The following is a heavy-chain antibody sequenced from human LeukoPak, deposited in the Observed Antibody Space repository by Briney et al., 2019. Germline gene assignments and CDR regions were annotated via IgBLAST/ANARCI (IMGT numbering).Heavy chain of an antibody. D-gene: IGHD1-26*01. V-gene: IGHV3-30*02. CDR1: GFTFSSYG. CDR3: AKLVGANPLIEY. J-gene: IGHJ4*02. CDR2: IRYDGSNK. Sequence: GGSLRLSCAASGFTFSSYGMHWVRQAPGKGLEWVAFIRYDGSNKYYADSVKGRFTISRDNSKNTLYLQMNSLRAEDTAVYYCAKLVGANPLIEYWGQGTLVTVSS.